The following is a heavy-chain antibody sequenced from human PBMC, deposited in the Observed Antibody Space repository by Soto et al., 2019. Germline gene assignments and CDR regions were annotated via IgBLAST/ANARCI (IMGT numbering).Heavy chain of an antibody. V-gene: IGHV4-34*01. CDR3: ARSSNIVATLGY. Sequence: SETLSLSCAVYGGSFSGYYWSWIRQPPGKGLEWIGEINHSGSTNYNPSLKSRVTISVDTSKNQFSLKLSSVTAADAAVYYCARSSNIVATLGYWGQGTLVTVSS. D-gene: IGHD5-12*01. J-gene: IGHJ4*02. CDR2: INHSGST. CDR1: GGSFSGYY.